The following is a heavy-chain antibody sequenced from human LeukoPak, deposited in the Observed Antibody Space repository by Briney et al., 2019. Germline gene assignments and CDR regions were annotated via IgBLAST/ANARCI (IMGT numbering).Heavy chain of an antibody. CDR3: ALNRGSGWYFHY. Sequence: GRSLRLSCAASGFTFNSYGMHWVRQAPGKGLEWVAVISYDGSNKYADSVKGRFTISRDNSKNTLYLQMNSLRAEDTAVYYCALNRGSGWYFHYWGQGTLVTVSS. V-gene: IGHV3-30*03. CDR1: GFTFNSYG. D-gene: IGHD6-19*01. J-gene: IGHJ4*02. CDR2: ISYDGSNK.